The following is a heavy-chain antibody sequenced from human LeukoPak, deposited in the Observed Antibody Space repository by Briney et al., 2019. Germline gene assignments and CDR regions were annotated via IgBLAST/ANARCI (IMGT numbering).Heavy chain of an antibody. CDR1: GFTFSNYW. CDR3: AELGITMIGGV. D-gene: IGHD3-10*02. V-gene: IGHV3-7*01. J-gene: IGHJ6*04. CDR2: IKHDGGET. Sequence: GGSLRLSCVASGFTFSNYWMSWVRQAPGKGLEWVANIKHDGGETYYVESVRGRFTISRDNAKNAVFLQMNSLRAEDTAVYYCAELGITMIGGVWGKGTTVTISS.